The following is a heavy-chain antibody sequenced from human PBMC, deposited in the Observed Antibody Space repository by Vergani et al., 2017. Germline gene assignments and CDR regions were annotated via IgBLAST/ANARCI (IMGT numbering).Heavy chain of an antibody. J-gene: IGHJ4*02. V-gene: IGHV4-61*02. CDR1: GCSLSSGSYH. CDR3: EGETLGYCSGGSCQTQS. CDR2: IYISGST. Sequence: QVQLRESGPGLVKPSQTLSLTCTVSGCSLSSGSYHWSWIRQPAGKGREWVGRIYISGSTNYNPSLTSRVTISVDTSKNQISLKLRSVTAADAAVYYCEGETLGYCSGGSCQTQSWGQGTLVTVSS. D-gene: IGHD2-15*01.